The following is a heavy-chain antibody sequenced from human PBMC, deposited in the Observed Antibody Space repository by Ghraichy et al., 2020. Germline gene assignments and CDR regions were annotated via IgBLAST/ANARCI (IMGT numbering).Heavy chain of an antibody. CDR2: ISSGGDTK. V-gene: IGHV3-48*03. Sequence: GGSLRLSCVASGFTFSTYEINWVRQAPGKGLEWVSYISSGGDTKYYADSVKGRFTISRDNAKNSLYLQMNSLRAEDTAVYYCATLLEWSRRSDYWGQGTLVTVSS. CDR1: GFTFSTYE. D-gene: IGHD3-3*01. CDR3: ATLLEWSRRSDY. J-gene: IGHJ4*02.